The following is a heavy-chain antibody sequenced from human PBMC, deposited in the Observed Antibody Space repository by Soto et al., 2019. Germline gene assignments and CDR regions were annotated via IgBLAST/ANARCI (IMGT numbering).Heavy chain of an antibody. CDR1: GFRFSDYA. CDR2: ISGSGDII. Sequence: GGSLRLSCAASGFRFSDYAMSWVRQAPGKGLECVSVISGSGDIIYYADSVKGRFTISRDNSKNTLYLRMNSLTDEDTAVYYCTKDLYVQPPSGWFDPWGQGTLVTVSS. J-gene: IGHJ5*02. D-gene: IGHD1-26*01. CDR3: TKDLYVQPPSGWFDP. V-gene: IGHV3-23*01.